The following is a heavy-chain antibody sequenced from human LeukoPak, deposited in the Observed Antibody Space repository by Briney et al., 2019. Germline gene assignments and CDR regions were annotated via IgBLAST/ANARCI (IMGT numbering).Heavy chain of an antibody. Sequence: GGSLRLSCAASRFTFSTYWMHWVRQAPGKGLEWVANIKQDGSEKYYVDSVKGRFTISRDNAKNSLYLQMNSLRAEDTAVYYCARERVLWGDPGYCSSTSCYGFNYWGQGTLVTVSS. CDR1: RFTFSTYW. V-gene: IGHV3-7*01. CDR3: ARERVLWGDPGYCSSTSCYGFNY. D-gene: IGHD2-2*01. CDR2: IKQDGSEK. J-gene: IGHJ4*02.